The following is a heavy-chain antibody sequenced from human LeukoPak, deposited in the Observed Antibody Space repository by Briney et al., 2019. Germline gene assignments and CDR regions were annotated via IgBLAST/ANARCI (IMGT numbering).Heavy chain of an antibody. CDR1: GASISSGGYY. V-gene: IGHV4-31*03. J-gene: IGHJ3*02. CDR3: ARILGYGDYLGAFDI. CDR2: IYYSGST. D-gene: IGHD4-17*01. Sequence: PSQTLSLTCTVSGASISSGGYYWSWIRQHLGKGLEWIGYIYYSGSTNYNPSLKSRVTISVDTSKNQFSLKLSSVTAADTAVYYCARILGYGDYLGAFDIWGQGTMVTVSS.